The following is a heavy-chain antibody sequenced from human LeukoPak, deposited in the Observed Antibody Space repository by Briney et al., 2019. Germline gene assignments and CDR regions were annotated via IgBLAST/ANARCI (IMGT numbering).Heavy chain of an antibody. D-gene: IGHD5-12*01. J-gene: IGHJ4*02. Sequence: SETLSLTCTVSGGSISSYYWSWIRQPPGKGLEWIGYIYYSGSTYYNPSLKSRVTISVDTSKNQFSLKLSSVAAADTAVYYCARGSSGYDTLDYWGQGTLVTVSS. CDR3: ARGSSGYDTLDY. V-gene: IGHV4-59*01. CDR2: IYYSGST. CDR1: GGSISSYY.